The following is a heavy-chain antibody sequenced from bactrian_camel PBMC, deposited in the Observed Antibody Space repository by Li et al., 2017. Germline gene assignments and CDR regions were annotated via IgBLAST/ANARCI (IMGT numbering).Heavy chain of an antibody. CDR3: AATIARVAWDPGCPGRGSGFAY. D-gene: IGHD5*01. Sequence: VQLVESGGGSVQAGGSLRLSCEHSEYTHCSYDVSWYRQAPGKEREFVSRIDTDGTTNYANSVKGRFTASLDGIKKIESLQMSSLNPEDTAMYYCAATIARVAWDPGCPGRGSGFAYWGQGTQVTVS. V-gene: IGHV3S10*01. CDR2: IDTDGTT. CDR1: EYTHCSYD. J-gene: IGHJ6*01.